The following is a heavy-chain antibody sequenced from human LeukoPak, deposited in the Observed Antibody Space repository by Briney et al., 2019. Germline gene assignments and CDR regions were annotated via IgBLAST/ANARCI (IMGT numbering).Heavy chain of an antibody. CDR3: ATFDSSSWYGASDWFDP. CDR1: GYTLTELS. CDR2: FDPEDGET. D-gene: IGHD6-13*01. J-gene: IGHJ5*02. V-gene: IGHV1-24*01. Sequence: GASVKVSCKVSGYTLTELSMHWVRQAPGKGLEWMGGFDPEDGETIYAQKFQGRVTMTEDTSTDTAYMELSSLRSEDTAVYYCATFDSSSWYGASDWFDPWGQGALVTVSS.